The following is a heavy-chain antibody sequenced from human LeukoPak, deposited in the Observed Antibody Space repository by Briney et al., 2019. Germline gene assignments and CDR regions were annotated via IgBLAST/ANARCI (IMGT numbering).Heavy chain of an antibody. D-gene: IGHD2-8*01. CDR3: AKRITVSAGYYLDS. V-gene: IGHV3-23*01. CDR2: VSGGGAYT. J-gene: IGHJ4*02. Sequence: GGSLTLSCVGSGFSFSSFAMSWVRQAPGKGLEWVSTVSGGGAYTYYADSVKGRFTVSRDDSKSMHFLQMNSLRPEDTALYFCAKRITVSAGYYLDSWGQGTLVTVSS. CDR1: GFSFSSFA.